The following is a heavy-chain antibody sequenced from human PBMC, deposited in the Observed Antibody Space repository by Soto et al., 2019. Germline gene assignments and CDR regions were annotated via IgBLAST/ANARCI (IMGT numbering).Heavy chain of an antibody. J-gene: IGHJ6*02. D-gene: IGHD3-16*01. CDR1: GLTFSSSA. CDR3: GRDNLVRGCWGSDMDV. CDR2: ISYDGNTK. V-gene: IGHV3-30*14. Sequence: QVQLVESGGGVGQPGRSLRLSCAASGLTFSSSALHWVRQAPGKGLDWLAVISYDGNTKLYADSVRGRFTISRDNSNETLYRQRNSLRPEETALYFCGRDNLVRGCWGSDMDVWGQGTRVTVSS.